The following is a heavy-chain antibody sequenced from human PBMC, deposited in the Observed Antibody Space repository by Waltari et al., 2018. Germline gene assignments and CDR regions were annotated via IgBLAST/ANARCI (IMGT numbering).Heavy chain of an antibody. J-gene: IGHJ3*02. Sequence: EVQLVESGGGLVQPGGSLRLSCAASGFTFSTYSMNWVRQAPGKRPEWVSYIDKSSGTIYYADSGKGRFTISRDNAKNSLSLQMNSLRAEDTAVYYCASDGVGVHPGDAFDIWGQGTMVTVSS. D-gene: IGHD1-26*01. CDR2: IDKSSGTI. CDR3: ASDGVGVHPGDAFDI. CDR1: GFTFSTYS. V-gene: IGHV3-48*01.